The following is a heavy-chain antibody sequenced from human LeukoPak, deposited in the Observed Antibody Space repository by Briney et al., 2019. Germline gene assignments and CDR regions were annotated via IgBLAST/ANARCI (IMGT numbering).Heavy chain of an antibody. D-gene: IGHD6-13*01. Sequence: PGGSLRLSCAASGFTFSSYGLNWVRQAPGKGLEWVSVISGSGGSTYYADSVKGRFTISRDNSKNTLYLQMNSPRAEDTAVYYCAKSGYSSSWSNAAVYNWFDPWGQGTLVTVSS. CDR1: GFTFSSYG. J-gene: IGHJ5*02. CDR2: ISGSGGST. V-gene: IGHV3-23*01. CDR3: AKSGYSSSWSNAAVYNWFDP.